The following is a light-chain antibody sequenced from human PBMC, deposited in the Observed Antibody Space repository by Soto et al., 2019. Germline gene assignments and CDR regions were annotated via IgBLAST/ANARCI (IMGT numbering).Light chain of an antibody. CDR1: QSVSSNY. CDR3: QQYDTSPVT. J-gene: IGKJ2*01. Sequence: EIVLTQSPGTLSLSPGERATLSCRASQSVSSNYLAWYQQKPGQAPRLLIYDTSSRASDIPDRFSGSGSGTDFTLTISRLEPEDFAVYYCQQYDTSPVTFGQGTKLEI. V-gene: IGKV3-20*01. CDR2: DTS.